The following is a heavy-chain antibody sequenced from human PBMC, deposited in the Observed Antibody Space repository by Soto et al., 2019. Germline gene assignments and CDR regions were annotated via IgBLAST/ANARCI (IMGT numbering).Heavy chain of an antibody. V-gene: IGHV3-30*03. CDR1: GFTFSSYG. D-gene: IGHD1-26*01. J-gene: IGHJ3*02. CDR2: ISYDGSNK. Sequence: QVQLVESGGGVVQPGRSLRLSCAASGFTFSSYGMHWVRQAPGKGLEWVAVISYDGSNKYYADSVKGRFTISRDNSKNTLYLHMNSLRAEDTAVYYCAAAPGSAFDIWGQGTMVTVS. CDR3: AAAPGSAFDI.